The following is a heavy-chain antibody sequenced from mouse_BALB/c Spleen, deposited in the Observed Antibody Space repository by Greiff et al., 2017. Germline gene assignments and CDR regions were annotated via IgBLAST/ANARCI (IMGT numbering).Heavy chain of an antibody. J-gene: IGHJ4*01. Sequence: LQQPGSELVRPGASVKLSCKASGYTFTSYWMHWVKQRPGQGLEWIGNIYPGSGSTNYDEKFKSKATLTVDTSSSTAYMQLSSLTSEDSAVYYCTRGYRYDGGYAMDYWGQGTSVTVSS. CDR3: TRGYRYDGGYAMDY. CDR2: IYPGSGST. D-gene: IGHD2-14*01. CDR1: GYTFTSYW. V-gene: IGHV1S22*01.